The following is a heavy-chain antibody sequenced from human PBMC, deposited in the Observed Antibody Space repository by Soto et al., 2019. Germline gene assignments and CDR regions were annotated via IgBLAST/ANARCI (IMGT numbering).Heavy chain of an antibody. CDR2: ISDGGST. D-gene: IGHD3-3*01. Sequence: SETLSRTCNVSCGSIYTYYWNCIRQSPWKGLEWIGYISDGGSTNYNPSLKSRVTMSVDTSKNQFSLKLSSVTAADTAVYYCARGTYDFWSGSPYYYYYYGMEIWGQGTTVTLSS. CDR1: CGSIYTYY. J-gene: IGHJ6*01. CDR3: ARGTYDFWSGSPYYYYYYGMEI. V-gene: IGHV4-59*12.